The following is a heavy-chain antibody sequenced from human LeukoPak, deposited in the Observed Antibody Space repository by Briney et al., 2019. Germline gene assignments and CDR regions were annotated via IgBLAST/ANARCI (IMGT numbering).Heavy chain of an antibody. CDR3: ALGDCSSTSCYVFDY. Sequence: PSETLSLTCTVSGGYISIYYWSWIRQPPGKGLEWIGYIFNSGSTNYNPSLKSRVTISVDTSKNQFSLKLSSVTAADTAVYFCALGDCSSTSCYVFDYWGQGTLVTVSS. D-gene: IGHD2-2*01. CDR2: IFNSGST. J-gene: IGHJ4*02. V-gene: IGHV4-59*01. CDR1: GGYISIYY.